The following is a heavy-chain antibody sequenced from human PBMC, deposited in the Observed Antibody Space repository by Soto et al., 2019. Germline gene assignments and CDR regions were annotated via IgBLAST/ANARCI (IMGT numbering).Heavy chain of an antibody. CDR1: GGSVSSGSYY. V-gene: IGHV4-61*01. CDR3: ARGDVEMATVFDY. D-gene: IGHD4-4*01. CDR2: IYYSGST. Sequence: NPSETLSLTCTVSGGSVSSGSYYWSWIRQPPGKGLEWIGYIYYSGSTNYNPSLKSRVTISVDTSKNQFSLKLSSVTAADTAVYYCARGDVEMATVFDYWGQGTLVTVSS. J-gene: IGHJ4*02.